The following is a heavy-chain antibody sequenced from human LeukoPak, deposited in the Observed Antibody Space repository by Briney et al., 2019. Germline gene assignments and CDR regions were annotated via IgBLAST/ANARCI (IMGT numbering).Heavy chain of an antibody. Sequence: ASVKVSCKASGYTFTSYGISWVRQAPGQGLEWMGWISAYNGNTNYAQKFQGRVTMTTDTSTSTAFMELRSLRSDDTAVYYCARADIRAIASSGWYGFDYWGQGTPVTVSS. CDR3: ARADIRAIASSGWYGFDY. J-gene: IGHJ4*02. D-gene: IGHD6-19*01. V-gene: IGHV1-18*01. CDR2: ISAYNGNT. CDR1: GYTFTSYG.